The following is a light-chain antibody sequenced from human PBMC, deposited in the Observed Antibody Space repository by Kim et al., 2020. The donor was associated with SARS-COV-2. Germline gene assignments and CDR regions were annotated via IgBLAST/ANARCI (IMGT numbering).Light chain of an antibody. J-gene: IGLJ1*01. CDR3: GTWDSSLSAVV. V-gene: IGLV1-51*01. Sequence: QSVLTQPPSVSAAPGQRVTISCIGNPSNIGNNYVAWYRQLPGTAPELLIHDNNMRPSGIPDRFSGSKSDTSATLDITGLQTGDEADYYCGTWDSSLSAVVFGTGTKVTVL. CDR1: PSNIGNNY. CDR2: DNN.